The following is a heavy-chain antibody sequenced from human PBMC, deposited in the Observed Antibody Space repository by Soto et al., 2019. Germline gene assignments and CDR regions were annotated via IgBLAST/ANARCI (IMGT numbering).Heavy chain of an antibody. J-gene: IGHJ4*01. V-gene: IGHV1-8*01. D-gene: IGHD3-10*01. CDR2: MNPNSGNT. Sequence: VSVKVSCKTSGYTFSSYDMSWVRQAPGQGPEWMGWMNPNSGNTGYVQKFRGRVTMTRNTSISTAFMELSSLRSEDTAVYYCARGIFGSGSYFDFWGHGTLVTVSS. CDR3: ARGIFGSGSYFDF. CDR1: GYTFSSYD.